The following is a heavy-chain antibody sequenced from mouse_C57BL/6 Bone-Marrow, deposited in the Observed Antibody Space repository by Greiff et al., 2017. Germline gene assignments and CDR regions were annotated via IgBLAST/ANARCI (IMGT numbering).Heavy chain of an antibody. V-gene: IGHV1-69*01. CDR2: IDPSDSYT. J-gene: IGHJ2*01. CDR1: GYTFTSYW. CDR3: AREGYYYGSTGFDY. D-gene: IGHD1-1*01. Sequence: QVQLQQPGAELVMPGASVKLSCKASGYTFTSYWMHWVKQRPGQGLEWIGEIDPSDSYTNSNQKFKGKSTLTVDKSSSTAYMQLSSLTSEDSAVYYWAREGYYYGSTGFDYWGQGTTLTGSS.